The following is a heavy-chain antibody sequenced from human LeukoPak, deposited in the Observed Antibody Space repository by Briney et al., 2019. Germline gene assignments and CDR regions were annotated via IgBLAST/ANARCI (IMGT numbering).Heavy chain of an antibody. D-gene: IGHD3-22*01. CDR2: ISAYNGNT. CDR1: GYTFTSYG. CDR3: ARGGDYDSSGYYPHPFDY. Sequence: GASVKVSCKASGYTFTSYGISAVRQAPGQGREWMGWISAYNGNTNYAQTLQGTVTMTTDTSTSTAYMELTSLRSEDTAVYYCARGGDYDSSGYYPHPFDYWGQGTLVTVSS. V-gene: IGHV1-18*01. J-gene: IGHJ4*02.